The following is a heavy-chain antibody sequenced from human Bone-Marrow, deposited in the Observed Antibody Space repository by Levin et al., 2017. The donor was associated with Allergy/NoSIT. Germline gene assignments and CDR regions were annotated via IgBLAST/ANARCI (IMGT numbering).Heavy chain of an antibody. CDR2: ISAYTGDT. V-gene: IGHV1-18*01. J-gene: IGHJ4*02. CDR3: ARDRRIYGEVTAGRLGASDY. CDR1: GYSFIKYG. D-gene: IGHD3-16*01. Sequence: PAASVKVSCKASGYSFIKYGINWLRQAPGEGLQWMGWISAYTGDTNYAQQFQGRVTMTTDTSTSAAYMELRSLRSDDTAIYYCARDRRIYGEVTAGRLGASDYWGQGTLVTVSS.